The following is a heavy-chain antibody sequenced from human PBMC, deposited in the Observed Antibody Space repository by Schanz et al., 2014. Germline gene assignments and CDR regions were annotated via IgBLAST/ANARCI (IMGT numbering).Heavy chain of an antibody. CDR3: ARDDRAYYYDMDV. Sequence: QEQLVQSGAEVRKPGASVKVSCKASGYTFSDSYVHWVRQAPGQGLEWMGWINPNTGGTNFAQKFQGWVTVTRDTSISTVYMELSRVTYEDTAVYYCARDDRAYYYDMDVWGQGTTVTVSS. CDR1: GYTFSDSY. CDR2: INPNTGGT. D-gene: IGHD3-22*01. J-gene: IGHJ6*02. V-gene: IGHV1-2*04.